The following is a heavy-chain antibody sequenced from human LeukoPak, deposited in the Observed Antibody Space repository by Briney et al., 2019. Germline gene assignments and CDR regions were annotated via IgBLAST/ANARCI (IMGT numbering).Heavy chain of an antibody. D-gene: IGHD5/OR15-5a*01. CDR3: ARVRDVYGQFDY. J-gene: IGHJ4*02. CDR2: ISDTGGST. Sequence: GGSLRLSCAASGFTFSNHAMSWIRQAPGKGLEWVSAISDTGGSTYYADSVKGRFTISRDNSKNTLDLQMDSLRAEDTAVYYCARVRDVYGQFDYWGQGTLVTVSS. V-gene: IGHV3-23*01. CDR1: GFTFSNHA.